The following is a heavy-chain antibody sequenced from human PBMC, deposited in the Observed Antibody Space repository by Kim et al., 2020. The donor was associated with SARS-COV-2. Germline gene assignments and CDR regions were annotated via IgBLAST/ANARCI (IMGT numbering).Heavy chain of an antibody. CDR3: ARDKSERGPYYFDS. Sequence: SLRLSCAASGFTFDDHGMHWVRQPPGKGLQWVSGISWNSDSATYADSVKGRFTISRDNAKNSLFLQMTGLTPDDTAFYFCARDKSERGPYYFDSWGQGTLVTVSS. CDR1: GFTFDDHG. J-gene: IGHJ4*02. D-gene: IGHD1-26*01. V-gene: IGHV3-9*01. CDR2: ISWNSDSA.